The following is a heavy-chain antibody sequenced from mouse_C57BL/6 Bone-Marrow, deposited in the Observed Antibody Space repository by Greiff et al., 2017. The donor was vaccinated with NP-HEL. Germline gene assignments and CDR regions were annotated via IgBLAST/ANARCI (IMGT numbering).Heavy chain of an antibody. V-gene: IGHV7-3*01. Sequence: EVQLVESGGGLVQPGGSLSLSCAASGFTFTDYYMSWVRQPPGKALEWLGFIRNKANGYTTEYSASVKGRFTISRDNSQSILYLQMNALRAEDSATYYCARLRRCNAMDYWGQGTSVTVSS. D-gene: IGHD1-1*01. J-gene: IGHJ4*01. CDR3: ARLRRCNAMDY. CDR1: GFTFTDYY. CDR2: IRNKANGYTT.